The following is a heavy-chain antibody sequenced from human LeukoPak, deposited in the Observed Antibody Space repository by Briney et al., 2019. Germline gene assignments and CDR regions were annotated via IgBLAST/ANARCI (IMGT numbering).Heavy chain of an antibody. V-gene: IGHV3-11*04. CDR3: ARGLYTYDQ. CDR1: GFTFSDYY. Sequence: PGGSLRLSCAASGFTFSDYYMSWIRQAPGKGLEWVSSISSSDNTIYYTDSVKGRFAISRDNAKNSLYLQMKSLRAEDTAVYYCARGLYTYDQWGQGTLVTVSS. D-gene: IGHD5-24*01. J-gene: IGHJ5*02. CDR2: ISSSDNTI.